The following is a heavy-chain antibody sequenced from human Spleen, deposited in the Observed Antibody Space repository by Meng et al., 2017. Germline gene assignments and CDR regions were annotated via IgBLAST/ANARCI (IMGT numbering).Heavy chain of an antibody. V-gene: IGHV1-2*06. Sequence: ASVKVSCKASGYTFTDYYMHWLRQAPGQGLEWMGRINPNSGDTNYAQRFQGRVTVNRDTSTSTAYIELSKLRSDDTTVYYCARVEYSGGSYCTGCGHYCGMDVWGQGTTVTVSS. CDR1: GYTFTDYY. J-gene: IGHJ6*02. D-gene: IGHD2-15*01. CDR3: ARVEYSGGSYCTGCGHYCGMDV. CDR2: INPNSGDT.